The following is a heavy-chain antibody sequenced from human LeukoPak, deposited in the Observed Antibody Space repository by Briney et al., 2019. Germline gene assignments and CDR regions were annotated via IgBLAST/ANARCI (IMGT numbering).Heavy chain of an antibody. J-gene: IGHJ6*03. CDR2: IYYSGST. Sequence: SETLSLTCTVSGGSISSYYWSWIRQPPGKGLEWIGYIYYSGSTNYNPSLKSRVTISVDTSKNQFSLKLSSVTAADTAVYYCARLVYSTSMHEGYYYYYMDVWGKGTTVTVSS. CDR3: ARLVYSTSMHEGYYYYYMDV. V-gene: IGHV4-59*01. D-gene: IGHD2-2*01. CDR1: GGSISSYY.